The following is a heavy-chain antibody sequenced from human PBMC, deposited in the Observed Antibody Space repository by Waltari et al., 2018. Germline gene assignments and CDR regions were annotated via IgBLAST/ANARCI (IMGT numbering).Heavy chain of an antibody. CDR3: AKGPAARTNWFDP. V-gene: IGHV3-23*01. CDR1: GFTFSRYD. D-gene: IGHD2-2*01. Sequence: EVQLLESGGGLVQPGGSLRLSCAASGFTFSRYDMSWFRQAPGKGLEWVSVIGSSGRNTYYADSVKGRFTISRDDSKNTLYLQMNSLRAEDTAVYYCAKGPAARTNWFDPWGQGTLVTVSS. J-gene: IGHJ5*02. CDR2: IGSSGRNT.